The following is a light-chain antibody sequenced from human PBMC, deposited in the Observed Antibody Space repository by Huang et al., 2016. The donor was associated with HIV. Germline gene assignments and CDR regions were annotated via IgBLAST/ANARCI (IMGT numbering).Light chain of an antibody. CDR3: QYRATWRPIT. CDR2: DAS. CDR1: QTVNNN. Sequence: EIVLTQSPVSLSLSPGDRATLSCRSSQTVNNNIAWYQQTPGQAPRLLIYDASNRATGIPARFSGSGPGSDFPLIISGLEPEVTAVYFCQYRATWRPITFGQRTRLEMK. J-gene: IGKJ5*01. V-gene: IGKV3-11*01.